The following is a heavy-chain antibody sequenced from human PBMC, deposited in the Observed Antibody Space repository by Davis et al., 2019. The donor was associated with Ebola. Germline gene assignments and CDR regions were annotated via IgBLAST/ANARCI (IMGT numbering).Heavy chain of an antibody. CDR3: ARDLLRDAATRYYYYYGMDV. CDR1: GFTFSSYG. D-gene: IGHD5-12*01. Sequence: PGGSLRLSCAASGFTFSSYGMHWVRQAPGKGLEWVAVIWYDGSNKYYADSVKGRFTISRDNAKNTLYLQMNSLRAEDTAVYYCARDLLRDAATRYYYYYGMDVWGQGTTVTVSS. V-gene: IGHV3-33*01. CDR2: IWYDGSNK. J-gene: IGHJ6*02.